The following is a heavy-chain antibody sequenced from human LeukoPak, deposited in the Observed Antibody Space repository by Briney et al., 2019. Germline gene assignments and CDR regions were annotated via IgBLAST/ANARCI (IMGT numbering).Heavy chain of an antibody. Sequence: PGRSLRLSCAASGFNFDDYGIHWVRQAPGKGLEWVSGISWSSGNIGYADSVKGRCTISRDNGKSSLYLQMNSLRAEDTALYYCTKDRSRYYDTSGGFDYWGQGTLITVSS. V-gene: IGHV3-9*01. D-gene: IGHD3-22*01. CDR3: TKDRSRYYDTSGGFDY. J-gene: IGHJ4*02. CDR1: GFNFDDYG. CDR2: ISWSSGNI.